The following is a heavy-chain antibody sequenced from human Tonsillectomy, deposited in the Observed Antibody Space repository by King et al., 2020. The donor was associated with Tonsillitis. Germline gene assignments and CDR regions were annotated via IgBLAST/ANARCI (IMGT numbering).Heavy chain of an antibody. V-gene: IGHV4-4*02. CDR3: ATVTYNYVFDY. J-gene: IGHJ4*02. CDR1: GASLTYTDW. Sequence: VQLVESGPGLVKPSGTLSLTCTVSGASLTYTDWWTWGRQPPGKGLEWIGEVSPSGDTNYNSSLKSPVTISLGKSKNQFSLNLTSLTAADTAVYYCATVTYNYVFDYWGQGTLVIVSS. D-gene: IGHD5-24*01. CDR2: VSPSGDT.